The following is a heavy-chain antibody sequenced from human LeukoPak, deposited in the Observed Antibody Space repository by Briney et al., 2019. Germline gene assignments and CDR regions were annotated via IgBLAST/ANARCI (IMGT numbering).Heavy chain of an antibody. Sequence: GGSLRLSCAASGFTFSSYAMSGVRKAPGKGRGWVSAFSGSGGSTYYADSVKGRFTISRDISKNTLYLQMNSLRAEDTAVYYCAKDRMVGTGEYYFDYWGQGTLVTVSS. V-gene: IGHV3-23*01. J-gene: IGHJ4*02. CDR2: FSGSGGST. D-gene: IGHD1-26*01. CDR1: GFTFSSYA. CDR3: AKDRMVGTGEYYFDY.